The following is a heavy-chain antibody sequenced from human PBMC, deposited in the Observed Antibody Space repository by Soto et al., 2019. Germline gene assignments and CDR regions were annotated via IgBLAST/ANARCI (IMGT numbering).Heavy chain of an antibody. Sequence: PGGSLRLSCAASGFTFNTHGMSWVRQAPGKGLEWVSVIRGNGGSTSYADSVKGRFTISRDDSKDTLYLQMNSLRAEDTAVYYCAKVRDYGEYDRRHFDEWGQGTMVSVCS. J-gene: IGHJ4*02. CDR3: AKVRDYGEYDRRHFDE. D-gene: IGHD4-17*01. CDR2: IRGNGGST. CDR1: GFTFNTHG. V-gene: IGHV3-23*01.